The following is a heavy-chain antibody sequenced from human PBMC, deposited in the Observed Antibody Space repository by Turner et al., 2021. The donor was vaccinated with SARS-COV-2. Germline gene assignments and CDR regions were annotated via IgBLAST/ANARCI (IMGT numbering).Heavy chain of an antibody. CDR1: GGSISSKA. Sequence: QVQLQESGPGLVRPSEPLPLTCTVSGGSISSKAWSWIRQSPGRGLEWIGYFYKIGSIDYNPTLMSRVTISVDTSKNQLSLKLSSMTAADTAVYYCARHQGSTSGYDHGMNVWGQGTAVIVSS. CDR2: FYKIGSI. V-gene: IGHV4-59*08. J-gene: IGHJ6*02. CDR3: ARHQGSTSGYDHGMNV. D-gene: IGHD1-1*01.